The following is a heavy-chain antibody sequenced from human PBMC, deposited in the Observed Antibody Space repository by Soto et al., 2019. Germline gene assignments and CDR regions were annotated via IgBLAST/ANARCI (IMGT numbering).Heavy chain of an antibody. CDR1: GFTFSSYA. J-gene: IGHJ6*03. CDR2: ISGSGGST. D-gene: IGHD3-10*01. CDR3: AKGYGSGDPKYYYYYYMDV. V-gene: IGHV3-23*01. Sequence: GGSLRLSCAASGFTFSSYAVSWVRQAPGKGLEWVSAISGSGGSTYYADSVKGRFTISRDNSKNTLYLQMNSLRAEDTAVYYCAKGYGSGDPKYYYYYYMDVWGKGTTVTVSS.